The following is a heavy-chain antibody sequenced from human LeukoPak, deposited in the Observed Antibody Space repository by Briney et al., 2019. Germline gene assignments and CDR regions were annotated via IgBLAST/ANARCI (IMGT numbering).Heavy chain of an antibody. CDR1: GFTFSSHA. D-gene: IGHD3/OR15-3a*01. V-gene: IGHV3-30-3*01. CDR2: ISYDGSNK. Sequence: GGSLRLSCAASGFTFSSHAMHWVRQAPGKGLEWVAVISYDGSNKYYADSVKGRFTISRDNSKNTLYLQMNSLRAEDTAVYYCARDWTGDYWGQGTLVTVSS. CDR3: ARDWTGDY. J-gene: IGHJ4*02.